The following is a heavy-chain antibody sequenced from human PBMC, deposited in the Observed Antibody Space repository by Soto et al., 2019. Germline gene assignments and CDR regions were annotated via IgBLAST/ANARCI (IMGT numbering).Heavy chain of an antibody. CDR1: GGSISSSNW. D-gene: IGHD6-13*01. CDR2: IYHSGST. Sequence: PSETLSLTCAVSGGSISSSNWWSWVRQPPGKGLEWIGEIYHSGSTNYNPSLKSRVTISVDKSKNQFSLKLSSVTAADTAVYYCARDEAAAGTRGFDYWGQGTLVTVSS. J-gene: IGHJ4*02. V-gene: IGHV4-4*02. CDR3: ARDEAAAGTRGFDY.